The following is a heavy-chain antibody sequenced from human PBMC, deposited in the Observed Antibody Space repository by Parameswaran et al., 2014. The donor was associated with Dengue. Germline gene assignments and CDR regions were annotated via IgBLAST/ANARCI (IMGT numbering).Heavy chain of an antibody. CDR2: ISAYNGNT. D-gene: IGHD6-19*01. CDR3: ARAVADPGYFDY. Sequence: WVRQAPGQGLEWMGWISAYNGNTNYAQKLQGRVTMTTDTSTSTAYMELRSLRSDDTAVYYCARAVADPGYFDYWARNLVTVSS. J-gene: IGHJ4*01. V-gene: IGHV1-18*01.